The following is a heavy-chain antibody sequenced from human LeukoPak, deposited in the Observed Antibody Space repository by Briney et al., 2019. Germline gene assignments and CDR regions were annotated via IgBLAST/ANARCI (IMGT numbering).Heavy chain of an antibody. J-gene: IGHJ6*02. Sequence: GGSLRLSCAASGFTFSSYWMSWVRQAPGKGLEWVSYISSSGSTIYYADSVKGRFTSSRDNTKNSLFLQMNTLRAEDTAVYYCARKGKLAYYGMDVWGHGTTVTVSS. CDR2: ISSSGSTI. CDR1: GFTFSSYW. CDR3: ARKGKLAYYGMDV. V-gene: IGHV3-48*04. D-gene: IGHD4-23*01.